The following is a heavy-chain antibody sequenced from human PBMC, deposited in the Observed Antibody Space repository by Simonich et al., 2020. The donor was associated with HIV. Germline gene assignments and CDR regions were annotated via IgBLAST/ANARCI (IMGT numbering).Heavy chain of an antibody. V-gene: IGHV4-38-2*01. CDR2: IYRSGST. J-gene: IGHJ4*02. CDR3: YGDYGEYYFDH. D-gene: IGHD4-17*01. CDR1: GYSISSGYY. Sequence: QVQLQESGPGLVKPSETLSLTCAVSGYSISSGYYWGWIRQPPGKGLEWIGSIYRSGSTYSNPSLKSRVTISVDTSKNQFSLKMSSLTAADTAVYYCYGDYGEYYFDHWSQGTLVTVSS.